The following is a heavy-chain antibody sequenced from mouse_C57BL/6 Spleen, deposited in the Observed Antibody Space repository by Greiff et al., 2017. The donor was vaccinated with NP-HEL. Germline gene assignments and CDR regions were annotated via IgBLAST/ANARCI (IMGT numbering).Heavy chain of an antibody. V-gene: IGHV1-55*01. Sequence: QVQLQQPGAELVKPGASVKMSCKASGYTFTSYWITWVKQRPGQGLEWIGDIYPGSGSTNYNEKFKSKATLTVDTSSSTAYMQLSSLTSEDSAVYYCARSGGNWDRVYFDYWGQGTTLTVSS. D-gene: IGHD4-1*01. CDR3: ARSGGNWDRVYFDY. CDR2: IYPGSGST. CDR1: GYTFTSYW. J-gene: IGHJ2*01.